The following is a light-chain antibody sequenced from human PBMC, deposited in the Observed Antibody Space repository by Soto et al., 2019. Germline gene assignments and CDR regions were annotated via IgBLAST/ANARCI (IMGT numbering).Light chain of an antibody. CDR3: QEYNTWPWT. Sequence: ETLMTQSPATLSVSPGERATLSCRASQSVNNNLAWYQQKLGQAPRVLIYGASTRATGIPARFTGSGSGTEFILTITSLQSEDPAVYYCQEYNTWPWTFGQ. CDR2: GAS. V-gene: IGKV3-15*01. CDR1: QSVNNN. J-gene: IGKJ1*01.